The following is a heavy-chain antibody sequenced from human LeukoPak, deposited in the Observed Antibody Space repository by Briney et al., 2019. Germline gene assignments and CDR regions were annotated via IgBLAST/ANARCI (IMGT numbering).Heavy chain of an antibody. J-gene: IGHJ4*02. V-gene: IGHV3-30*18. CDR1: GFTFSTYG. Sequence: PGGSLRLSCAASGFTFSTYGMHWVRQAPGKGLEWVAVVSYDESSIYYADSVKGRFTISRDNSKNTLYLQMSTLRTEDTAVYYCVKDAPSTVRGVIGDYFDSWGQGTLVIVSS. D-gene: IGHD3-10*01. CDR3: VKDAPSTVRGVIGDYFDS. CDR2: VSYDESSI.